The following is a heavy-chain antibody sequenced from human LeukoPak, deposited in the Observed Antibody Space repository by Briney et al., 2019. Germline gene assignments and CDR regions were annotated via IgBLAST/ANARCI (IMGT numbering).Heavy chain of an antibody. CDR1: GVSFNDYY. V-gene: IGHV4-34*01. Sequence: SETLSLTCAVSGVSFNDYYWSWDRQTPGKGLEWIGEINHSGYTNDSPSLKSRVTLSIDTSRKQFSLNLRSVTVADTGIYYCTRMTTGHDYWGQGTLVTVSS. CDR2: INHSGYT. J-gene: IGHJ4*02. D-gene: IGHD4-17*01. CDR3: TRMTTGHDY.